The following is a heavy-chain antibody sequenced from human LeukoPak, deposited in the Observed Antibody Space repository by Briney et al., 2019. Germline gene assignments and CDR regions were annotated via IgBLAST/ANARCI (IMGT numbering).Heavy chain of an antibody. V-gene: IGHV3-23*01. CDR3: ARDLNRNWFDP. CDR2: ISASGGST. D-gene: IGHD1-14*01. Sequence: LTGGSLRLSCVDSGFTFSSYVMSWVRQIPGKGLEWVSAISASGGSTYYADSVRGRFTISRDNSKSTLYLQMNSLRAEDTAIFYCARDLNRNWFDPWGQGTLVTVSS. J-gene: IGHJ5*02. CDR1: GFTFSSYV.